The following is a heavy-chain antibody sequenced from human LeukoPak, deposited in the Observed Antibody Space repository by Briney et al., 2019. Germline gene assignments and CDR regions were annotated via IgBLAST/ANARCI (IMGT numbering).Heavy chain of an antibody. CDR2: IYHSGRS. D-gene: IGHD4-17*01. CDR1: GYSISSGFY. J-gene: IGHJ6*03. V-gene: IGHV4-38-2*02. CDR3: ARETTRDRFMDV. Sequence: SETLSLTCSVSGYSISSGFYWGWIRQPPGKGLEWIGYIYHSGRSSYNPSLKSRVTISVDTSMNHFSLKLTSVTAADTAVYYCARETTRDRFMDVWGKGTTVTVSS.